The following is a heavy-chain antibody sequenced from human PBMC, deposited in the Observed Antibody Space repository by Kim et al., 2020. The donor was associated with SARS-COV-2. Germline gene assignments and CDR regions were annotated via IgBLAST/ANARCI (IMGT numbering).Heavy chain of an antibody. CDR2: INHSGST. J-gene: IGHJ6*01. Sequence: SETLSLTCAVYGGSFSGYYWSWIRQPPGKGLEWIGEINHSGSTNYNPSLKSRVTISVDTSKNQFSLKLSSVTAADTAVYYCARGVWLPRKKYYYYYGMDV. CDR3: ARGVWLPRKKYYYYYGMDV. D-gene: IGHD3-16*01. CDR1: GGSFSGYY. V-gene: IGHV4-34*01.